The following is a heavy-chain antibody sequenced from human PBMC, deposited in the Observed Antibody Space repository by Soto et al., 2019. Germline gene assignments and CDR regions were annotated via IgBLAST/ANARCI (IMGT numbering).Heavy chain of an antibody. V-gene: IGHV3-23*01. J-gene: IGHJ6*03. CDR2: ISGSGAST. Sequence: PGGSLRLSCAASGFTFSSYAMSWVRQAPGKGLEWVSAISGSGASTYYADSVKGRFTISRDNSKNTLYLQMNSLRAEDTAVYYCAKGPEPDYYYYYYMDVWGKGTTVTVSS. CDR3: AKGPEPDYYYYYYMDV. CDR1: GFTFSSYA.